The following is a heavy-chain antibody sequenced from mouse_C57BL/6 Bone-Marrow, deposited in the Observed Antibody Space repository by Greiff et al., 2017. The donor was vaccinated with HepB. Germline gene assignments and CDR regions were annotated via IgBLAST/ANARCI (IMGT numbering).Heavy chain of an antibody. CDR1: GFTFSSYG. J-gene: IGHJ1*03. Sequence: EVQLQESGGDLVKPGGSLKLSCAASGFTFSSYGMSWVRQTPDKRLEWVATISSGGSYTYYPDSVKGRFTISRDNAKNTLYLQMSSLKSEDTAMYYCARRQGNFDVWGTGTTVTVSS. V-gene: IGHV5-6*01. CDR3: ARRQGNFDV. CDR2: ISSGGSYT.